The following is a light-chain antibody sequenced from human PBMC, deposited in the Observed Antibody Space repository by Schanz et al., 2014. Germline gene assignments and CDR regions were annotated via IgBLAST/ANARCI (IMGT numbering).Light chain of an antibody. Sequence: QSALTQPPSASGSPGQSVTISCTGTSSDVGGYNYVSWYQQHPGKGPKVMIYEVTKRPSGVPDRFSGSKSGNTASLTISGLQAEDEADYYCSSYTSSITLVFGGGTKLTVL. CDR3: SSYTSSITLV. CDR1: SSDVGGYNY. CDR2: EVT. V-gene: IGLV2-8*01. J-gene: IGLJ3*02.